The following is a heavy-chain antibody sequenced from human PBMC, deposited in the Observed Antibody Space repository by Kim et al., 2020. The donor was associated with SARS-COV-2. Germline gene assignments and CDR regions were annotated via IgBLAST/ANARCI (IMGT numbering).Heavy chain of an antibody. D-gene: IGHD3-3*01. Sequence: SETLSLTCAVYGGSFSGYYWSWIRQPPGKGLEWIGEINHSGSTNYNPSLKSRVTISVDTSKNQFSLKLSSVTAADTAVYYCARGKGRPTIFGTPVWFDPWGQGTLVTVSS. CDR1: GGSFSGYY. J-gene: IGHJ5*02. V-gene: IGHV4-34*01. CDR3: ARGKGRPTIFGTPVWFDP. CDR2: INHSGST.